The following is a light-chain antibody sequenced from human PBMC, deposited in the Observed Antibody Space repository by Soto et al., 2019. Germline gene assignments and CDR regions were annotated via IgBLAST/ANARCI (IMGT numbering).Light chain of an antibody. Sequence: QSVLTQPPSASGTPGQRVTISCSGSSSNIGSSSVNWYQQLPGTAPKLLIYNNNQWPSGVPDRFSGSKSGTSASLAISGLQSEDEADYYCAAWDVSLNGLDVFGTGTKLTVL. CDR1: SSNIGSSS. J-gene: IGLJ1*01. V-gene: IGLV1-44*01. CDR2: NNN. CDR3: AAWDVSLNGLDV.